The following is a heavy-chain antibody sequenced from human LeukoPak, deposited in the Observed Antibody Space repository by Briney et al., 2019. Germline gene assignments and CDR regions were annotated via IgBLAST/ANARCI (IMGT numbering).Heavy chain of an antibody. V-gene: IGHV4-39*01. CDR1: GGSISSSSYV. D-gene: IGHD2-8*01. Sequence: SETLSLTCTVSGGSISSSSYVWGWIRQPPGKGLEWIGSFYYSGTSYYNPSLASRVTISVDTSKNQFSLNLNSVTAADTAVYYCASLLNGGASHWFDPWGQGTLVTVSS. CDR2: FYYSGTS. CDR3: ASLLNGGASHWFDP. J-gene: IGHJ5*02.